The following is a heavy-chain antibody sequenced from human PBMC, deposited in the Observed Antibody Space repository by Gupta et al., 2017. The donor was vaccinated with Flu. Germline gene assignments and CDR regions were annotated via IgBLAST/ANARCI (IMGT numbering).Heavy chain of an antibody. CDR3: ERGMNWNFEV. J-gene: IGHJ4*02. V-gene: IGHV4-38-2*02. Sequence: CTESGHSFSSGYCWGWIRQPPGKGLEWIGRICHSGTPSYNPSLKSRVTISLEDTSKNQFSLKLSSVTAADTAVYYCERGMNWNFEVWGQGTWVTGSS. D-gene: IGHD1-1*01. CDR2: ICHSGTP. CDR1: GHSFSSGYC.